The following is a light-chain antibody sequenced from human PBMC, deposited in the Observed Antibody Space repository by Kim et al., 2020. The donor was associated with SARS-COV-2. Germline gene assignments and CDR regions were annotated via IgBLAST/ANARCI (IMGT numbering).Light chain of an antibody. CDR1: QSLLQSNGYNY. CDR3: MQALQTPIT. J-gene: IGKJ5*01. V-gene: IGKV2-28*01. CDR2: LGS. Sequence: PASITCKSSQSLLQSNGYNYLDWYLQKPGQSPKLLIYLGSNRASGVPDRFSGSGSGTDFTLKISRVEAEDVGVYYCMQALQTPITFGQGTRLEIK.